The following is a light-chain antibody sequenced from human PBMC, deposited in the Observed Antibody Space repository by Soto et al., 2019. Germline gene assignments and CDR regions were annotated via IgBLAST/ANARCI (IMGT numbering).Light chain of an antibody. V-gene: IGKV3-15*01. Sequence: EIVMTQSPATLSVSPGERATLSCRASQSVSSNLAWYQQKPGQAPRLLIYGASTRATGIPARFSGSGSGTEFTLTISSLQSEDCAVYYCQQYNNWPSLTFGQGTKLEIK. J-gene: IGKJ2*01. CDR2: GAS. CDR1: QSVSSN. CDR3: QQYNNWPSLT.